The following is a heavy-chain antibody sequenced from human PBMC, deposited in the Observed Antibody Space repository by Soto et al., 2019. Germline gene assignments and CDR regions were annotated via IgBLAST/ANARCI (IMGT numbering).Heavy chain of an antibody. Sequence: QVHLVESGGGVVQPGRSLRLSCAASGFTFSSYAMHWVRQAPGKGLEWEAVISYDGSNKYYADSVRGRFTMSRDNSKNTLYLQMNSLRAEDTAVYYCAREGPIVGATGGGWFDPWGQGTLVTVSS. CDR2: ISYDGSNK. D-gene: IGHD1-26*01. V-gene: IGHV3-30-3*01. CDR1: GFTFSSYA. J-gene: IGHJ5*02. CDR3: AREGPIVGATGGGWFDP.